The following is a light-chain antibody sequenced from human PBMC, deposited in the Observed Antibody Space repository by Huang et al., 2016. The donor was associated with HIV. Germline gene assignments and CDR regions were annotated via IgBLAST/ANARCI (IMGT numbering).Light chain of an antibody. Sequence: EIVLTQSPAALSLSPGERATLSCRASQSVSSYLAWYQQKPGQAPRLLIYDASNRATGIPARCSGSGSGTDFTLTINSLEPEDFAVYYCQQRSNWPPFTFGPGTRVDVK. CDR2: DAS. CDR1: QSVSSY. V-gene: IGKV3-11*01. J-gene: IGKJ3*01. CDR3: QQRSNWPPFT.